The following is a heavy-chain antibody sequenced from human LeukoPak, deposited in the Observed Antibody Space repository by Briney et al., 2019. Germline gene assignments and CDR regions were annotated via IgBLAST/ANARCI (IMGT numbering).Heavy chain of an antibody. CDR2: INHSGST. J-gene: IGHJ6*03. V-gene: IGHV4-34*01. Sequence: SETLSLTCAVYGGSFSGYYWSWIRQPPGKGLEWIGEINHSGSTNYNPSLKSRVTISVDTSKNQFSLKLSSVTAPDTAVYYCARGVAATVTNAGYYYYYMDVWGKGTTVTVSS. D-gene: IGHD4-17*01. CDR1: GGSFSGYY. CDR3: ARGVAATVTNAGYYYYYMDV.